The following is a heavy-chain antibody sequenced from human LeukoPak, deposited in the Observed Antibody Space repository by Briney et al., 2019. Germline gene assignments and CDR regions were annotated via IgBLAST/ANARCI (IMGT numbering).Heavy chain of an antibody. CDR3: ARGPGGVGATRLYFDY. V-gene: IGHV4-34*01. J-gene: IGHJ4*02. CDR1: CGSFSGYF. Sequence: AEPLSLTCGVYCGSFSGYFWSGIHQPPGKGLEWVGEINHSGSTNYNPSLKSQVTISVDTSMNKFSLQLSYVTAAATAGYYCARGPGGVGATRLYFDYWGQGTLVTVSS. CDR2: INHSGST. D-gene: IGHD1-26*01.